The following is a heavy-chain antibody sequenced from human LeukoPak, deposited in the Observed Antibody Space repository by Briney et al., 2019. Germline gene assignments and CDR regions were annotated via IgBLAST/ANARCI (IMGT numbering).Heavy chain of an antibody. Sequence: GGSLRLSCAASGFTFSSSWMNWVRQAPGKGLEWVANIKQDGSEKYFVDSVKGRFTISRDNARNSLYLQLNSLRAEDTAVYYCARGGLDGWIHLWPSSHFDYWGQGTLVTVSS. CDR1: GFTFSSSW. CDR3: ARGGLDGWIHLWPSSHFDY. CDR2: IKQDGSEK. V-gene: IGHV3-7*01. D-gene: IGHD5-18*01. J-gene: IGHJ4*02.